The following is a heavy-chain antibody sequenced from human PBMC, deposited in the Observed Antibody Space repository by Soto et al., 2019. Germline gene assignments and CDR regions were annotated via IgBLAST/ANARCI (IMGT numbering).Heavy chain of an antibody. D-gene: IGHD6-13*01. CDR2: INHSGST. J-gene: IGHJ5*02. V-gene: IGHV4-34*01. CDR3: ARASSSWYNWFDP. CDR1: GGSFSGYY. Sequence: QVQLQQWGAGLLKPSETLSLTCAVSGGSFSGYYWSWIRQPPGKGLEWIGEINHSGSTNYNPSLKSRVTISVDTSKNQFSLKLSSVTAADTAVYYCARASSSWYNWFDPWGQGTLVTVSS.